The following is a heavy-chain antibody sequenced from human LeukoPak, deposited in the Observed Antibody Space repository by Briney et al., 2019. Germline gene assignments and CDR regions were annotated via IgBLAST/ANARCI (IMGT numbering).Heavy chain of an antibody. CDR3: TTDTFGARDS. Sequence: GGSLRLSCAASGYTLSRYWMHWVRQGPGKGLVWVSRINEDGSSTSYAESVRGRFTISRDNAKNTLYLQMNSLRAEDAAVYYCTTDTFGARDSWGQGTLVTVSS. D-gene: IGHD3-10*01. CDR2: INEDGSST. J-gene: IGHJ4*02. V-gene: IGHV3-74*01. CDR1: GYTLSRYW.